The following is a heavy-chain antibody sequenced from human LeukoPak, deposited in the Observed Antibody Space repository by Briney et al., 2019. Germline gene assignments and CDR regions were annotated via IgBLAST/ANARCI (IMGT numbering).Heavy chain of an antibody. CDR2: ISSSSSYI. J-gene: IGHJ4*02. D-gene: IGHD2-15*01. CDR1: GFTFSSYS. V-gene: IGHV3-21*06. Sequence: GGSLRLSCAASGFTFSSYSMNWVRQAPGKGLEWVSSISSSSSYIYYADSVKDRFTISRDNPKNMLYLQMNSLRAEDTAVYYCASITRSVTPPGGYWGQGTLVTVSS. CDR3: ASITRSVTPPGGY.